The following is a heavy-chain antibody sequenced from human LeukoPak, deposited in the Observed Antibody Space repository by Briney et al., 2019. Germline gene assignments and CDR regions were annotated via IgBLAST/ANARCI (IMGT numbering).Heavy chain of an antibody. CDR2: IRSKANSYAT. V-gene: IGHV3-73*01. J-gene: IGHJ4*02. Sequence: GGSLRLSCAASGFTFSDSALHWVRQASGKGLEWVGRIRSKANSYATAYDASVKGRSTISRDDSKNAAYLQMNSLKTEDTAVYYCTTILFYWGQGTLVTVSS. CDR3: TTILFY. CDR1: GFTFSDSA. D-gene: IGHD2/OR15-2a*01.